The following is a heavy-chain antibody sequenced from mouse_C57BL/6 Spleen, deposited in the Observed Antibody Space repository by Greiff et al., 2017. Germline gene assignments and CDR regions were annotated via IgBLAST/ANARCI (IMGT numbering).Heavy chain of an antibody. Sequence: QVQLQQSGPELVKPGASVKISCKASGYAFSSSWMNWVKQRPGKGLEWIGRIYPGDGDTNYNGKFKGKATLTADKSSSTAYMQLSSLTSEDSAVYFCARLDDYDRRFAYWGQGTLVTVSA. CDR2: IYPGDGDT. V-gene: IGHV1-82*01. J-gene: IGHJ3*01. CDR1: GYAFSSSW. CDR3: ARLDDYDRRFAY. D-gene: IGHD2-4*01.